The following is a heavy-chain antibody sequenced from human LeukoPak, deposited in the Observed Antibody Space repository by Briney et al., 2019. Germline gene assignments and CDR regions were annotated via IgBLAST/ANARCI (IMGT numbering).Heavy chain of an antibody. CDR3: ARDVYCSSTSCYTSSNWFDP. CDR2: IYTSGGT. J-gene: IGHJ5*02. V-gene: IGHV4-4*07. Sequence: SETLSLTCTVSGGSISSYYWSWIRQPAGKGLEWIGRIYTSGGTNYNPSLKSRVTMSVDTSKNQFSLKLSSVTAADTAVYYCARDVYCSSTSCYTSSNWFDPWGQGTLVTVSS. D-gene: IGHD2-2*02. CDR1: GGSISSYY.